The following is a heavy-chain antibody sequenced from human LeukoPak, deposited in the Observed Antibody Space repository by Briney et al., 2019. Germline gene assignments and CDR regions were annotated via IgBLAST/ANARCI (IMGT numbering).Heavy chain of an antibody. J-gene: IGHJ4*02. D-gene: IGHD3-22*01. CDR1: GFPFSNAW. CDR2: IKSKTDGGTT. Sequence: GGSLRLSCAASGFPFSNAWMNWVRQAPGKGLEWVGRIKSKTDGGTTDDAAPRKGRFTISRDDSKNTLYLQMNSLKSEDTAVYYCTTGLWYYDTSGYYLVDYWGQGTLVTVSS. CDR3: TTGLWYYDTSGYYLVDY. V-gene: IGHV3-15*01.